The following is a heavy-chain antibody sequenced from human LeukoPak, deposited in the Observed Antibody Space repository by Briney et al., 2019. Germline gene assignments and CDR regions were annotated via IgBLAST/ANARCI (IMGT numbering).Heavy chain of an antibody. Sequence: GGSLRLSCAASGFTFSSYGMHWVRQAPGKGLEWVAVICYDGSNKYYADSVKGRFTISRDNSKNTLYLQMNSLRAEDTAVYYCASLGGDIVVVTAMDAFDIWGQGTMVTVSS. CDR1: GFTFSSYG. J-gene: IGHJ3*02. CDR3: ASLGGDIVVVTAMDAFDI. D-gene: IGHD2-21*02. CDR2: ICYDGSNK. V-gene: IGHV3-33*01.